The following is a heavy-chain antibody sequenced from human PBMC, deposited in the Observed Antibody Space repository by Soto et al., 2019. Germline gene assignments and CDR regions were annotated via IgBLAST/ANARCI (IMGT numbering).Heavy chain of an antibody. Sequence: SETLSLTCAVYGGSFSGYYWSWIRQPPGKGLEWIGEINQSGSTNYNPSLKSRVTISVDTSKNQFSLNLSSVTAADTAVYYCARERVVGATHYFDYWGQGTLVTVSS. CDR2: INQSGST. CDR1: GGSFSGYY. CDR3: ARERVVGATHYFDY. V-gene: IGHV4-34*09. D-gene: IGHD1-26*01. J-gene: IGHJ4*02.